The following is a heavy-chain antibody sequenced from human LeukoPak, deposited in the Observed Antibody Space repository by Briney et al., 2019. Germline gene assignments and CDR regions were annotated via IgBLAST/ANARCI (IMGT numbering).Heavy chain of an antibody. CDR1: GGSISSYY. CDR2: IYYSGST. V-gene: IGHV4-59*08. J-gene: IGHJ3*02. Sequence: SETLSLTCTVSGGSISSYYWSWIQQPPGKGLEWIGYIYYSGSTNYNPSLKSRVTISVDTSKNQFSLKLSSVTAADTAVYYCARHGAWSAKTYDAFDIWGQGTMVTVSS. CDR3: ARHGAWSAKTYDAFDI. D-gene: IGHD2-15*01.